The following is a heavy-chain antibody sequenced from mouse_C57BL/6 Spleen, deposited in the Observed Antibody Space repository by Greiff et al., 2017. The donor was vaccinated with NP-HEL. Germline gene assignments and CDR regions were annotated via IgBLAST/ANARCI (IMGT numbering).Heavy chain of an antibody. D-gene: IGHD1-1*01. J-gene: IGHJ2*01. CDR2: IDPSDSET. CDR1: GYTFTSYW. CDR3: ALTRAVVAHFDY. Sequence: VQLQQPGAELVRPGSSVKLSCKASGYTFTSYWMHWVKQRPIQGLEWIGNIDPSDSETHYNQKFKDKATLTVDKSSSTAYMQLSSLTSEDSAVYYCALTRAVVAHFDYWGQGTTLTVSS. V-gene: IGHV1-52*01.